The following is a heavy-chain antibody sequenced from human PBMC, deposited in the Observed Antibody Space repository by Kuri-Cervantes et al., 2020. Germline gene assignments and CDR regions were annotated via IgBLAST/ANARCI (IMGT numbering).Heavy chain of an antibody. CDR1: GGSISSYY. CDR2: INHSGST. Sequence: SETLSLTCTVSGGSISSYYWSWIRQPPGKGLEWIGEINHSGSTNYNPSLKSRVTISVDTSKNQFSLKVSSVTAADTAVYYCARGRSSRGRAGIVWWHYWGQGTLVTVSS. CDR3: ARGRSSRGRAGIVWWHY. J-gene: IGHJ4*02. V-gene: IGHV4-34*01. D-gene: IGHD1-26*01.